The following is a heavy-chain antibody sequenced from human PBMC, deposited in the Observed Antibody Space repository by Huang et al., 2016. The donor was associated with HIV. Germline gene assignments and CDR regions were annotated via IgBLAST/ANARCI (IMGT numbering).Heavy chain of an antibody. V-gene: IGHV4-34*01. CDR3: ARGQGGYYYYYMDV. CDR2: INHSEST. Sequence: QVQLQQLGAGLLRPSETLSLTCAVYGGSFSGYYGTWIRQPPGKGLEWIGEINHSESTNYNPSLKSRVTISVDTSRNQFSLTLTSVTAADTAVYYCARGQGGYYYYYMDVWGKGTTVTVSS. CDR1: GGSFSGYY. J-gene: IGHJ6*03.